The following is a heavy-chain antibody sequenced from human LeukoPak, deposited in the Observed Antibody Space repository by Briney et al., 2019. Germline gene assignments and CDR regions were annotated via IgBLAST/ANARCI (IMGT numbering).Heavy chain of an antibody. D-gene: IGHD2-15*01. CDR1: AGTFSSYA. V-gene: IGHV1-69*01. J-gene: IGHJ4*02. Sequence: SVKVSCKASAGTFSSYAISWVRQAPGQGLEWMGGIIPIFGTANYAQKFQDRVTITADESTSTAYMELSSLRSEDTAVYYCAGRWYRGRYYFDYWGQGTLVTVSS. CDR2: IIPIFGTA. CDR3: AGRWYRGRYYFDY.